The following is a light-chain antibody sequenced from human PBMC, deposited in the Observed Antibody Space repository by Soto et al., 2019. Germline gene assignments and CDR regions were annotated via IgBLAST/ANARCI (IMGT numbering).Light chain of an antibody. CDR2: GAS. CDR3: QQYSYWPRT. J-gene: IGKJ1*01. Sequence: EIVITQSPATLSVSPGERATLSCGASQSIGSNLAWYQQRPGQAPRLLIYGASTRATGIPARFSGSGSGTDFTLTIGSLHSEDFAVYYCQQYSYWPRTFGQGTKVEIK. CDR1: QSIGSN. V-gene: IGKV3-15*01.